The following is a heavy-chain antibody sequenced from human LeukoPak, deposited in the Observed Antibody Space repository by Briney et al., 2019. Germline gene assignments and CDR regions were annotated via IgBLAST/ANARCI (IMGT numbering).Heavy chain of an antibody. V-gene: IGHV3-23*01. CDR3: AKDTEWIQLWFS. J-gene: IGHJ4*02. CDR1: GFTFSNHG. D-gene: IGHD5-18*01. Sequence: SGGSLRLSCAASGFTFSNHGMSWVRRAPGKGREWVSAIRASGGTTYYADSVKGRFTISRDNSKNTLYLQMSSLRAEDTAVYFCAKDTEWIQLWFSWGQGTLVTVSS. CDR2: IRASGGTT.